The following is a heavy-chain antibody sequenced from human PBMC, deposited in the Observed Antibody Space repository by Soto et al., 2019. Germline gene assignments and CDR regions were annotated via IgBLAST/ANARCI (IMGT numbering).Heavy chain of an antibody. Sequence: PGGSLRLSCAASGFTFRSCAMGWVRQAPGKGLEWVSDIIDSGASTYYADSVKGRSTISRDNSKNTLHLQVNSLRGEDTAVYYCAKEADISGYYPDYWGQGTQVTVSS. V-gene: IGHV3-23*01. J-gene: IGHJ4*02. CDR3: AKEADISGYYPDY. CDR1: GFTFRSCA. D-gene: IGHD3-22*01. CDR2: IIDSGAST.